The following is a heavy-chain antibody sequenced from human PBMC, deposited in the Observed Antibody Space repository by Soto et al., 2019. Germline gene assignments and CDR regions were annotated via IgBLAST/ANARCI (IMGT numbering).Heavy chain of an antibody. CDR2: IYDSGST. CDR3: ARDQVGATVPFDY. V-gene: IGHV4-61*01. D-gene: IGHD1-26*01. Sequence: QVQLQESGPGLVKPSETLSLTCTVSGGSVSSGSYYWSWIRQPPGKGLEWIGYIYDSGSTNYNPSLKSRVTISVDTSKNQFSLKLSSVTAADTAVYYCARDQVGATVPFDYWGQGTLVTVSS. J-gene: IGHJ4*02. CDR1: GGSVSSGSYY.